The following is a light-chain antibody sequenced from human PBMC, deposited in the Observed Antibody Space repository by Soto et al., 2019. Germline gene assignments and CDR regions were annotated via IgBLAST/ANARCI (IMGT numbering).Light chain of an antibody. CDR3: QHSYSTPWT. CDR1: QSISSY. Sequence: DIQMTQSPSSLSASVGDRVTITCRASQSISSYLNWYQQKPGKAPKLLIYAASSLQSGVPSRFNGSGSGTDFTLTISNLQPEDFATYYCQHSYSTPWTFGLGTKVEIK. J-gene: IGKJ1*01. CDR2: AAS. V-gene: IGKV1-39*01.